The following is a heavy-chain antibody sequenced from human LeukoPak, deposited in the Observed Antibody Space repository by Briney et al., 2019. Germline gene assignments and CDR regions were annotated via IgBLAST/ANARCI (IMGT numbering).Heavy chain of an antibody. CDR1: GGSFSGYY. CDR3: AREAVLRYFDWLGQNWFDP. J-gene: IGHJ5*02. V-gene: IGHV4-34*01. D-gene: IGHD3-9*01. Sequence: SATLSLTCAVYGGSFSGYYWSWIRQPPGKGLEWIGEINHSGSTNYNPSLKSRVTISVDTSKNQFSLKLSSVTAADTAVYYCAREAVLRYFDWLGQNWFDPWGQGTLVTVSS. CDR2: INHSGST.